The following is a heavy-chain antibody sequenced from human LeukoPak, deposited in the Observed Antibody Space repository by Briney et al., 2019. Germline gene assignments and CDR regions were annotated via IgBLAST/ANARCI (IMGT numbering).Heavy chain of an antibody. V-gene: IGHV3-64D*06. Sequence: GGSLRLSCSASEFTFGTYAMLWVRQAPGKGLEYVSAISSNGRDTYYAASVRGRFSISRVNSNNTLYLQMSSLRPEDTAMYCCARLAAAGHSDYWGQGSLVAVSS. CDR3: ARLAAAGHSDY. J-gene: IGHJ4*02. D-gene: IGHD6-13*01. CDR1: EFTFGTYA. CDR2: ISSNGRDT.